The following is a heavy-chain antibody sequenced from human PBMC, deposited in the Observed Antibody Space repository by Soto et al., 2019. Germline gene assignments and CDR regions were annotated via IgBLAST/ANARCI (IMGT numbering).Heavy chain of an antibody. V-gene: IGHV3-9*01. Sequence: EVQLVESGGGLVQPGRSLRLSCAASGFTFDDYAMHWVRRVPGKGLEWVSSISWNSNIIGYADSVKGRFTIPRDNAKNSLYLQMTSLRPEDTALYYCAKGGPDGFCSGGRCYFDYWGQGTLVTVSS. D-gene: IGHD2-15*01. CDR1: GFTFDDYA. CDR3: AKGGPDGFCSGGRCYFDY. CDR2: ISWNSNII. J-gene: IGHJ4*02.